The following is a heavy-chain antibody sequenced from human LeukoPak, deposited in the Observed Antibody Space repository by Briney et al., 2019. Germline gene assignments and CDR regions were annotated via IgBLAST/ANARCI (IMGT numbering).Heavy chain of an antibody. CDR3: ARVTDPGIAAAKDY. CDR1: GFTVSINS. V-gene: IGHV3-53*01. D-gene: IGHD6-13*01. Sequence: GGSLRLSCTVSGFTVSINSMSWVRQAPGKGLEWVSFIYSGGNTHYSDSVKGRFTISRDNAKNSLYLQMNSLSPEDTAFYHCARVTDPGIAAAKDYWGQGTLVTVSS. J-gene: IGHJ4*02. CDR2: IYSGGNT.